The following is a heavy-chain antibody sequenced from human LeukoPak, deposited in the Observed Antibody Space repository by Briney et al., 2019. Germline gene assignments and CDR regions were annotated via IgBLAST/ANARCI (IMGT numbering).Heavy chain of an antibody. CDR3: AQDTATDVFNY. CDR1: EYTFTSYS. V-gene: IGHV7-4-1*02. D-gene: IGHD5-18*01. J-gene: IGHJ4*02. CDR2: INTKTGNP. Sequence: ASVKVSCKASEYTFTSYSMNWVRQAPGQGLEWMGWINTKTGNPAYAQGFTGRFLFSLDTSVSTAYLQISSLKVEDTAVYYCAQDTATDVFNYWGQGTLVTVSS.